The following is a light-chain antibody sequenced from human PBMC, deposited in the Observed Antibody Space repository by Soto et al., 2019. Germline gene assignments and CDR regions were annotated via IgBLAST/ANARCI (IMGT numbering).Light chain of an antibody. V-gene: IGLV2-14*03. J-gene: IGLJ2*01. CDR2: DVS. CDR3: SSYTSSSTVV. CDR1: SSDVGGYNY. Sequence: QSALTQPASVSGSPGQSITISCTGTSSDVGGYNYVSWYQHHPGKAPKLMIYDVSNRPSGVSNRFSGSKSGTTASLTISGLQAEDEADYYCSSYTSSSTVVFGGGTKVTVL.